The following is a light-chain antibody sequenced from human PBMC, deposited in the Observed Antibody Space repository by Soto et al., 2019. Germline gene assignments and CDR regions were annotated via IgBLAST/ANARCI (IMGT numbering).Light chain of an antibody. Sequence: EIVLTQSPGTLSLSPGERATLSCRASRSVSNNYLAWYQQKPGQAPRLLIYGEQKRATGIPHRFSGSRSAKELTLTLSRLEPADFAVYHCQHPGPSRTSAQRTPTEI. CDR1: RSVSNNY. CDR2: GEQ. V-gene: IGKV3-20*01. J-gene: IGKJ5*01. CDR3: QHPGPSRT.